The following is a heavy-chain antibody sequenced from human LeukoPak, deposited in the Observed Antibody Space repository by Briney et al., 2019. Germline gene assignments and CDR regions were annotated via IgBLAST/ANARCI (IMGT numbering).Heavy chain of an antibody. CDR1: GGSISSCY. D-gene: IGHD2-2*01. CDR2: IYYSGST. V-gene: IGHV4-59*01. Sequence: SETLSLTCTVSGGSISSCYWSWIRQPPGKGLEWIGYIYYSGSTNYNPSLKSRVTISVDTSKNQFSLKLSSVTAADTAVYYCAREGQSADYGMDVWGKGTTVTVSS. J-gene: IGHJ6*04. CDR3: AREGQSADYGMDV.